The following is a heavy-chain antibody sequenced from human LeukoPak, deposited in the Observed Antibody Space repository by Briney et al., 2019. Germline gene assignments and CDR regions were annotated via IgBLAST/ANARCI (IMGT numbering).Heavy chain of an antibody. CDR1: GYSISSGYS. V-gene: IGHV4-38-2*02. CDR3: ARENYGDYFDY. CDR2: IYHSGST. D-gene: IGHD4-17*01. J-gene: IGHJ4*02. Sequence: SETLSLTCTVSGYSISSGYSWGWIRQPPGKGLEWLATIYHSGSTYYNPSLNSRVTITVGMSKNQFSLKLSSVTAVDTAVYYCARENYGDYFDYWGQGTLVTVSS.